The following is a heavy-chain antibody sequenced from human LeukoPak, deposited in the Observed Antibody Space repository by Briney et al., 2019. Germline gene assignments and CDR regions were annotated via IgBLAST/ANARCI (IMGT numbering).Heavy chain of an antibody. CDR2: IWYDGSTK. D-gene: IGHD4-23*01. CDR3: ARAVGPFDY. V-gene: IGHV3-33*01. CDR1: GFTFSTYG. J-gene: IGHJ4*02. Sequence: GGSLRLSCAASGFTFSTYGMHWVRQAPGKGLEWVAVIWYDGSTKYYADSVKGRITISRDNSKDTLYLQMNNLRAEDTAVYYCARAVGPFDYWGQGTLVTVSS.